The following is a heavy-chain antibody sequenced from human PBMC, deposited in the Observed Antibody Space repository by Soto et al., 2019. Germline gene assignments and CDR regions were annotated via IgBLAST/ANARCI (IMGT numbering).Heavy chain of an antibody. Sequence: QVQLVQSGAEVKKPGSSVKVSCKASGGTFSSYAISWVRQAPGQGLEWMGGIIPISDTTNYAQKFQGRVTITADESTSTAYMGLSSLRSEDTAVYYCVRSQGSSTSLEIYYYYYYGMDVWGQGTTVTVSS. CDR3: VRSQGSSTSLEIYYYYYYGMDV. D-gene: IGHD2-2*01. CDR2: IIPISDTT. CDR1: GGTFSSYA. V-gene: IGHV1-69*01. J-gene: IGHJ6*02.